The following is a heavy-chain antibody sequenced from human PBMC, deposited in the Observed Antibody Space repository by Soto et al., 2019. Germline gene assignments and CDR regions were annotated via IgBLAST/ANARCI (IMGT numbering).Heavy chain of an antibody. J-gene: IGHJ5*02. V-gene: IGHV4-30-4*01. CDR1: GGSISSGDYY. CDR3: ARHALLGYCSSTSCRQYNWFDP. Sequence: SETLSLTCTVSGGSISSGDYYWSWIGQPPGKGLEWIGYIYYSGSTYDNPSLKSRVTISVDTSKNQFSLKLSSVTAADTAVYYCARHALLGYCSSTSCRQYNWFDPWGQGTLVTVSS. CDR2: IYYSGST. D-gene: IGHD2-2*01.